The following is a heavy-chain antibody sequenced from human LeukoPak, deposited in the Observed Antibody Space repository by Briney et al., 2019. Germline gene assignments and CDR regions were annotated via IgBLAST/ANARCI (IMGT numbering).Heavy chain of an antibody. CDR3: TRESITMIVVVSAPHDAFDI. J-gene: IGHJ3*02. D-gene: IGHD3-22*01. CDR2: IYYSGST. Sequence: TSETLSLTCTVSGGSISSGGYYWSWIRQHPGKGLEWIGYIYYSGSTYYNPSLKSRVTISVDTSKNQFSLKLSSVTAADTAVYYCTRESITMIVVVSAPHDAFDIWGQGTMVTVSS. V-gene: IGHV4-31*03. CDR1: GGSISSGGYY.